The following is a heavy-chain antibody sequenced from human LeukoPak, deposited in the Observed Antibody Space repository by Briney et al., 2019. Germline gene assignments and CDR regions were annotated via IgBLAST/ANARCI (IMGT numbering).Heavy chain of an antibody. CDR2: ISGSGGST. CDR3: AKDHYYDSSGYYYATIDY. J-gene: IGHJ4*02. V-gene: IGHV3-23*01. Sequence: GGSLRLSCAASGFTFSSYAMSWVRQAPGKGLEWVSAISGSGGSTYYADSVKGRFTISRDNSKNTLYLQMNSLRAEDTAVYYCAKDHYYDSSGYYYATIDYWGQGTLVTVSS. CDR1: GFTFSSYA. D-gene: IGHD3-22*01.